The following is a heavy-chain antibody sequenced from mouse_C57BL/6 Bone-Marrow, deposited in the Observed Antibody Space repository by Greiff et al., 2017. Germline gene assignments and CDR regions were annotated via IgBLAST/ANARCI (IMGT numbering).Heavy chain of an antibody. CDR2: INPSNGGT. V-gene: IGHV1-53*01. Sequence: QVQLQQPGTELVKPGASVKLSCKASGYTFTSYWMHWVKQRPGQGLEWIGNINPSNGGTNYNEKFKSKATLTVDKSSSTAYMQLSSLTSEDAAVDNCARRGYGSSPYYFDYWGQGTTLTVSS. D-gene: IGHD1-1*01. CDR1: GYTFTSYW. J-gene: IGHJ2*01. CDR3: ARRGYGSSPYYFDY.